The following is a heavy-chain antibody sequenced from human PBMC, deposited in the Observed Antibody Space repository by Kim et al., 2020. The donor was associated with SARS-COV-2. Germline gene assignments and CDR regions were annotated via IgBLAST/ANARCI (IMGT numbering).Heavy chain of an antibody. D-gene: IGHD1-26*01. CDR1: GYTFTNYG. CDR3: ARAGPLVGAFVDY. V-gene: IGHV1-18*01. Sequence: ASVKVSCKASGYTFTNYGITWVRQAPGQGLEWMGWISAQDGNTKYAQRLQDRVTMTTDTSTRTAYMELRRLRSDDTALYFCARAGPLVGAFVDYWGQGSLVTVPS. CDR2: ISAQDGNT. J-gene: IGHJ4*02.